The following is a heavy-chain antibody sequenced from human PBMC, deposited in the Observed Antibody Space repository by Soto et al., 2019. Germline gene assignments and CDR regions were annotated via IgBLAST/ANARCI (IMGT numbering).Heavy chain of an antibody. D-gene: IGHD6-13*01. CDR1: GGSISSRNW. V-gene: IGHV4-4*02. Sequence: QMQLQESGPGLVKPSGTLSLTCAVSGGSISSRNWWSWVRKPPGKGLEWIGNIYHSGSTNDKPSLKSRVTLSVDKSKNQFSLKLRSVTAADTAVYYCARAAMGGSSWPFDYWGQGTLVTVSS. J-gene: IGHJ4*02. CDR3: ARAAMGGSSWPFDY. CDR2: IYHSGST.